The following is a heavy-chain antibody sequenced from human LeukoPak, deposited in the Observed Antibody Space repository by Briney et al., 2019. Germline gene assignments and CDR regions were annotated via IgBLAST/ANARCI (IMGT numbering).Heavy chain of an antibody. Sequence: GGSWRLSCAASGLTFSSYEMNWFRQAPGKGLEWVSYISSSGSTIYYADSVKGRFTISRDNAKNSLYLQMNSLRAEDTAVYYCARDGSVADYWGQGTLVTVSS. CDR3: ARDGSVADY. J-gene: IGHJ4*02. CDR1: GLTFSSYE. CDR2: ISSSGSTI. V-gene: IGHV3-48*03.